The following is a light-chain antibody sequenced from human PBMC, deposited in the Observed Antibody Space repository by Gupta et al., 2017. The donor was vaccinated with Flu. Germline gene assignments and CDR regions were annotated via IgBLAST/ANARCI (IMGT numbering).Light chain of an antibody. CDR3: SSYTSTTTFYV. J-gene: IGLJ1*01. CDR2: DVS. Sequence: QSALTQPASVSGSPGHSITISCTGTSSDVGNSDYVSWYQQDPGKAPKLLIYDVSNRPSGVSSRFSGSKSANTASLTISGLQAEDETEYYCSSYTSTTTFYVFGTGTKVTVL. CDR1: SSDVGNSDY. V-gene: IGLV2-14*01.